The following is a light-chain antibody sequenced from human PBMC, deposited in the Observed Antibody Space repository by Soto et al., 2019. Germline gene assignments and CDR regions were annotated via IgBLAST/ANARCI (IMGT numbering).Light chain of an antibody. Sequence: DIQMTQFPSSLSASVGDRVTITCRASQGIRNDLGWYQQKTGKAPKRLIYAASSLQSGVPSRFSGSGAGTEFTLAISSLQPEDSATFYCLQHSTYPLTFGQGTKVEIK. J-gene: IGKJ1*01. CDR2: AAS. CDR3: LQHSTYPLT. CDR1: QGIRND. V-gene: IGKV1-17*01.